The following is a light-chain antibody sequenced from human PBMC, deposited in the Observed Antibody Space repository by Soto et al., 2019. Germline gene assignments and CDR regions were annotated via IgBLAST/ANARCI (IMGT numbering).Light chain of an antibody. CDR1: SSNIGSHT. CDR2: NNY. CDR3: ASWDDSLRGWV. J-gene: IGLJ3*02. V-gene: IGLV1-44*01. Sequence: QSVLTQPPSASGIPGQRITISCSGSSSNIGSHTLNWYQQLPGTAPILLIYNNYQRPSGVPDRFSGSKSVTSGSLAISGLQSEDEADYFCASWDDSLRGWVFGGGTKLTVL.